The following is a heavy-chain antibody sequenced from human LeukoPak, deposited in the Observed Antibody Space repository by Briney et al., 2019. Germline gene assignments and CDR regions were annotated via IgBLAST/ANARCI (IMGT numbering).Heavy chain of an antibody. D-gene: IGHD3-16*01. V-gene: IGHV3-66*03. J-gene: IGHJ4*02. CDR3: ARATDLRTYYDYVWGSAASALFDY. CDR1: GFTVSSNY. CDR2: IYSCGST. Sequence: GGSLRLSCAASGFTVSSNYMSWVRQAPGKGLEWVSVIYSCGSTYYADSVKGRFTISRDNSKNTLYLQMNSLRAEDTAVYYCARATDLRTYYDYVWGSAASALFDYWGQGTLVTVSS.